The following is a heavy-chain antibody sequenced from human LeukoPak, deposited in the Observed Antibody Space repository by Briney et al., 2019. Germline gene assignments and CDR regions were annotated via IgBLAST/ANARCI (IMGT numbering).Heavy chain of an antibody. J-gene: IGHJ4*02. Sequence: GEPLKISCKGSRYSFTSYWIGWVRQMPGTGLEWMGINYPGDSDNRYSPSFQGQVTITADKSISTAYLQWSSLKASDTAMYYCARSPPRGSGSISWGQGTLVTVSS. V-gene: IGHV5-51*01. D-gene: IGHD1-26*01. CDR3: ARSPPRGSGSIS. CDR2: NYPGDSDN. CDR1: RYSFTSYW.